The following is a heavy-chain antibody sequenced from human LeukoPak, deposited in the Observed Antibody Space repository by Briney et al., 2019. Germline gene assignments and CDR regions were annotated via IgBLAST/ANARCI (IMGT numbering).Heavy chain of an antibody. J-gene: IGHJ4*02. CDR3: VASHYYDSSGYHFSY. CDR2: INHSGST. D-gene: IGHD3-22*01. CDR1: GGSFSGYY. V-gene: IGHV4-34*01. Sequence: SETLSLTCAVYGGSFSGYYWSWIRQPPGKGLEWIGEINHSGSTNYNPSLKSRVTISVDTSKNQFSLKLSSVTAADTAVYYCVASHYYDSSGYHFSYWGQGTLVTVSS.